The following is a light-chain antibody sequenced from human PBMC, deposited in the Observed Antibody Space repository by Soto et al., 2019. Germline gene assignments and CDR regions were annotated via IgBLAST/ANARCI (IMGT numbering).Light chain of an antibody. CDR2: DVS. CDR1: SSDVGGYNY. J-gene: IGLJ3*02. CDR3: CSYAGSYTFGWV. V-gene: IGLV2-11*01. Sequence: QSALTQPRSVSGSPGQSVTISCTGTSSDVGGYNYVSWYQQHPGKAPKLMIYDVSKRPPGVPDRFSGSKSGNTASLTISGLQAEDEADYYCCSYAGSYTFGWVFGGGTQLTVL.